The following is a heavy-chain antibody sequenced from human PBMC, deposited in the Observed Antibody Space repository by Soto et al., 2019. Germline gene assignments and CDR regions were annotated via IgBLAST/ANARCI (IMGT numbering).Heavy chain of an antibody. D-gene: IGHD1-1*01. CDR2: IGSSSSYT. V-gene: IGHV3-11*06. Sequence: PGGSLRLSCAASGFSFSDNYMSWIRQAPGKGLEFVSYIGSSSSYTSYADSVKGRFTISRDNAKNSLYLQMNSLRAEDTAVYYCAREGGKQYDYFFGLDVWGQGTTVNVSS. CDR3: AREGGKQYDYFFGLDV. CDR1: GFSFSDNY. J-gene: IGHJ6*02.